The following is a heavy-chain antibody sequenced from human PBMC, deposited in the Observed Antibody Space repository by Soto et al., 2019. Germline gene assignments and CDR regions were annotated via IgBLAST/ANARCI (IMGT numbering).Heavy chain of an antibody. CDR1: GGSISSGGYY. CDR2: IYYSGST. Sequence: PSETLSLTCAVSGGSISSGGYYWSWIRQHPGKGLEWIGYIYYSGSTHYNPSLKSRVTISVDTSKNQFSLKLSSVTAEDTAVYYCARERYYYGSGDYWGQGTLVTVSS. CDR3: ARERYYYGSGDY. V-gene: IGHV4-31*11. D-gene: IGHD3-10*01. J-gene: IGHJ4*02.